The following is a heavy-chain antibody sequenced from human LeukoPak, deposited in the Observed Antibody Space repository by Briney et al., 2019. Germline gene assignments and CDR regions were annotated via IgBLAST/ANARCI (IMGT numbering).Heavy chain of an antibody. CDR2: IRYDGSNK. CDR3: AKDRTIFGVVNWFDP. J-gene: IGHJ5*02. D-gene: IGHD3-3*01. CDR1: GFTFSSYG. Sequence: GGSLRLSCAASGFTFSSYGMHWVRQAPGKGLEWVAFIRYDGSNKYYADSVKGRFTISRDNSKNTLYLQMNSLRAEDTAVYYCAKDRTIFGVVNWFDPWGQGTLFTVSS. V-gene: IGHV3-30*02.